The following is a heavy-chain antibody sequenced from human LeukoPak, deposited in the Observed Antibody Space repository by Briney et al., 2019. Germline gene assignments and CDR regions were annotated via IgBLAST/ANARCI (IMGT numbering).Heavy chain of an antibody. J-gene: IGHJ6*02. V-gene: IGHV3-11*01. CDR2: ISSSGSTI. CDR1: GFTFSDYY. CDR3: ARFLTQLWSMYYYYYGMDV. Sequence: PGGSLRLSCAASGFTFSDYYMSWIRQAPGKGLEWVSYISSSGSTIYYADSVKGRFTISRDNAKNSLYLQMNSLRAEDTAVYYCARFLTQLWSMYYYYYGMDVWGQGTTVTVSS. D-gene: IGHD5-18*01.